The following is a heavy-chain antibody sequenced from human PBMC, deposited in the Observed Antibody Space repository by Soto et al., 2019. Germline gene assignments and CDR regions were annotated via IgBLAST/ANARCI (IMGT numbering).Heavy chain of an antibody. Sequence: GGSLRLSCAASGFTFSSYSMNWVRQAPGKGLEWVSSISSSSSYIYYADSVKGRFTISRDNAKNSLYLQMNSLRAEDAAVYYCARAPLYYYGSGRGYYYYYGMDVWGQGTTVTVSS. CDR2: ISSSSSYI. J-gene: IGHJ6*02. D-gene: IGHD3-10*01. CDR3: ARAPLYYYGSGRGYYYYYGMDV. V-gene: IGHV3-21*01. CDR1: GFTFSSYS.